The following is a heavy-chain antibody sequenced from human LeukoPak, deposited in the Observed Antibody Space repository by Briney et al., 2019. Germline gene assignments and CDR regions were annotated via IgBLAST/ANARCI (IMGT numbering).Heavy chain of an antibody. Sequence: PSETLSLTCTVSGGSISSYYWSWIRQPAGKGLEWIGRIYTRGSTSYNPSLKSRVTMSVDTSKNQFSLKLSSVTAADTAVYYCARGGYSYGYHWFDPWGQGTLVTVSS. CDR1: GGSISSYY. J-gene: IGHJ5*02. CDR2: IYTRGST. CDR3: ARGGYSYGYHWFDP. V-gene: IGHV4-4*07. D-gene: IGHD5-18*01.